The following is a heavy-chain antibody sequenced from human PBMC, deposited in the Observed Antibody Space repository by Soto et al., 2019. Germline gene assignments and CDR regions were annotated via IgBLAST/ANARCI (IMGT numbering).Heavy chain of an antibody. CDR1: GYTFTSYA. Sequence: ASVKVSCKASGYTFTSYAMRWVRQAPGQRLEWMGGINPICGTVNYAQKFQGRVTITADESTSTAYMELSSLRSEDTAVYYCARGNHRWLQLWYFDLWGRGTLVTVS. CDR2: INPICGTV. CDR3: ARGNHRWLQLWYFDL. D-gene: IGHD5-12*01. J-gene: IGHJ2*01. V-gene: IGHV1-69*13.